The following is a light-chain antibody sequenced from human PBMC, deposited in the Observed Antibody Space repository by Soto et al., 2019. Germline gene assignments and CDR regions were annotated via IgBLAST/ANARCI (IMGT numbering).Light chain of an antibody. J-gene: IGKJ4*01. CDR2: LGS. CDR3: MQALQTPLT. CDR1: QSLLHRNGYNY. Sequence: DIVMTQSPLSLPVTPGEPASISCRSSQSLLHRNGYNYVDWYLQKPGQSPQLLIHLGSNRASGVPDRFSGSGSVTEFTMKISSVEAEDVGVYYCMQALQTPLTFGGGTKVAIK. V-gene: IGKV2-28*01.